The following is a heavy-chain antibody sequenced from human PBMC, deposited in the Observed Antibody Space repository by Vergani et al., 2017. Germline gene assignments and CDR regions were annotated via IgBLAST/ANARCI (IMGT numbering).Heavy chain of an antibody. Sequence: QVQLVQSGAEVKKPGASVKVSCKASGYTFTSYGISWVRQAPGQGLEWMGWISDYNGNTNYAQKLQGRVTMTTDTSTSTAYMELRSLRSDDTAVYYCARDPDIVVVPAAPYYYYYYGMDVWGQXP. V-gene: IGHV1-18*04. CDR2: ISDYNGNT. CDR3: ARDPDIVVVPAAPYYYYYYGMDV. D-gene: IGHD2-2*01. CDR1: GYTFTSYG. J-gene: IGHJ6*02.